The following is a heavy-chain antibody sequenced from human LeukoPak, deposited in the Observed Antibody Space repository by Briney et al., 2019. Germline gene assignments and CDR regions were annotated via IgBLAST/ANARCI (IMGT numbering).Heavy chain of an antibody. CDR2: TTNKAYSYTT. D-gene: IGHD1-1*01. V-gene: IGHV3-72*01. CDR1: GFTFSAHY. J-gene: IGHJ6*02. CDR3: ARRMVQSGNYGMDV. Sequence: GGSLRLSCAASGFTFSAHYMDWVRQAPGKGLEWVGRTTNKAYSYTTEYAASVKGRFTISTDDSKNSLYLQMNSLKTEDTAVYYCARRMVQSGNYGMDVWGQGTTVTVS.